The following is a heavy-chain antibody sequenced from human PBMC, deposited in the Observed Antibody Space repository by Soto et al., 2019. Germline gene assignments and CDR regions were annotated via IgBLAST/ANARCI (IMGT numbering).Heavy chain of an antibody. CDR1: SGSISSSNG. CDR2: IYHSGST. D-gene: IGHD3-16*02. J-gene: IGHJ5*02. Sequence: SETLSLTCAVSSGSISSSNGWSWVRQPPGKGLEWIGEIYHSGSTNYNPSLKSRVTISVDKSKNQFSLKLSSVTAADTAVYYCARKKGELSHDNWCDPWGQGTLVTVSS. CDR3: ARKKGELSHDNWCDP. V-gene: IGHV4-4*02.